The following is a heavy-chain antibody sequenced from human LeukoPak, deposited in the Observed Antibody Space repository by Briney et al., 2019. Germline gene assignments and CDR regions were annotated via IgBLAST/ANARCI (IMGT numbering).Heavy chain of an antibody. CDR1: GFTFSSYS. J-gene: IGHJ6*02. Sequence: LAGGSLRLSCAASGFTFSSYSMNWVRQAPGKGLEWVTGISYDGINKLYADSMKGRFTISRDNSRNTLYLQMNSLRPEDTAVYYCARDSSTTNYYYGQDVWGQGTTVTVSS. D-gene: IGHD6-13*01. V-gene: IGHV3-30*03. CDR3: ARDSSTTNYYYGQDV. CDR2: ISYDGINK.